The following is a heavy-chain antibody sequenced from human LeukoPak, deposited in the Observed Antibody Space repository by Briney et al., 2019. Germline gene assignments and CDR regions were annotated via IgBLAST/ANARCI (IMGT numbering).Heavy chain of an antibody. V-gene: IGHV3-30*18. J-gene: IGHJ4*02. CDR2: ISYDGSNK. Sequence: PWGSLTLSCAASGFTFSSYGMHWVRQPPGKGLEWVAFISYDGSNKYYADSVKGRFTISRDNYTNTLYLQMNSLTAEAAAVYYCANSRTYSSSWYNFDYWGQGTLVTVSS. D-gene: IGHD6-13*01. CDR1: GFTFSSYG. CDR3: ANSRTYSSSWYNFDY.